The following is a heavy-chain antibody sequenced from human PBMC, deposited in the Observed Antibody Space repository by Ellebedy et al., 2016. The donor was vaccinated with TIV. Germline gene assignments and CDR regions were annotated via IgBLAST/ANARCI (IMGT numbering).Heavy chain of an antibody. CDR2: ISAYNGNT. Sequence: ASVKVSCKASGYTFTNYGVSWARQAPGQGLEWMGWISAYNGNTNSAQKVQGRVTMTTDTSTSTAYMGLRSLRSDDTAVYYCARSLAAAGTVYYGMDVWGQGTTVTVSS. J-gene: IGHJ6*02. D-gene: IGHD6-13*01. CDR1: GYTFTNYG. CDR3: ARSLAAAGTVYYGMDV. V-gene: IGHV1-18*01.